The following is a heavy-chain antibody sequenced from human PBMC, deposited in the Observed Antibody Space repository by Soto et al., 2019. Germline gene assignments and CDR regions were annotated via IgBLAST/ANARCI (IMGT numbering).Heavy chain of an antibody. Sequence: EVQLLESGGGLVQPGGSLRLSCAASGFTFGSYAMSWVRQAPGKGLEWVSLISGTGDSSEYANSVKGRFTISRDYSKTTVFLQMNSLRAEDTAVYFCAKDNWNYGSGSFSHWGQGTLVTVSP. D-gene: IGHD3-10*01. CDR3: AKDNWNYGSGSFSH. CDR2: ISGTGDSS. V-gene: IGHV3-23*01. CDR1: GFTFGSYA. J-gene: IGHJ4*02.